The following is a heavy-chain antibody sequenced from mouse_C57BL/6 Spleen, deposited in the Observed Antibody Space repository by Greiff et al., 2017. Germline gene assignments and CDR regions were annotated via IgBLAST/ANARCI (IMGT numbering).Heavy chain of an antibody. CDR2: ISSGSSTI. V-gene: IGHV5-17*01. CDR3: ARLTD. D-gene: IGHD4-1*01. Sequence: EVHLVESGGGLVKPGGSLKLSCAASGFTFSDYGMHWVRQAPEKGLAWVAYISSGSSTIYYADIVKVRFTISRDNAKNTLFLQMTSLRSEDTAMYYCARLTDWGQGTTLTVSS. CDR1: GFTFSDYG. J-gene: IGHJ2*01.